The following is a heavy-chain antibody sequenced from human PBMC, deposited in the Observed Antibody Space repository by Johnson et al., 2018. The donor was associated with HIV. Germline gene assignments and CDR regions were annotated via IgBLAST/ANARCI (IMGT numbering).Heavy chain of an antibody. V-gene: IGHV3-30-3*01. Sequence: QVQLVESGGGVVQPGRSLRLSCAASGFTFSSYAMHWVRQAPGKGLEWVAVISYDVSNKYYADSVKGRFTISRDNSKNTLYLQMNILIAEDTAVYFCARGHHDSGYPLEAFDIWGQGTMVSVSS. D-gene: IGHD3-22*01. CDR2: ISYDVSNK. CDR1: GFTFSSYA. CDR3: ARGHHDSGYPLEAFDI. J-gene: IGHJ3*02.